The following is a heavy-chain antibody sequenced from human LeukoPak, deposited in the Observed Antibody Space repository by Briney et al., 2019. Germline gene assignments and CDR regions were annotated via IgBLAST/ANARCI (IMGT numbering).Heavy chain of an antibody. Sequence: RASVKVSCKASGYTFTSYYMHWVRQAPGQGLEWMGIINPSGGSTSYAQKFQGRVTMTRDTSTSTVYMELSSLRSEDTAVYYCAREARDQLLYVNWFDPWGQGTLVTVSS. CDR3: AREARDQLLYVNWFDP. CDR1: GYTFTSYY. J-gene: IGHJ5*02. CDR2: INPSGGST. D-gene: IGHD2-2*02. V-gene: IGHV1-46*01.